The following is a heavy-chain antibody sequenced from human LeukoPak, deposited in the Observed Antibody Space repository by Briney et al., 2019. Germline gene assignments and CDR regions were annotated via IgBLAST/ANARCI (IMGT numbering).Heavy chain of an antibody. CDR1: GGSISNYY. V-gene: IGHV4-59*01. CDR2: IHYSGST. D-gene: IGHD3-22*01. Sequence: SETLSLTCTVSGGSISNYYWNWIRQPPGKGLEWIGHIHYSGSTNYNSSLKSRVSISVHTSKNQFSLELSSVTGADTAVYYCARWRDYYDSSGYSYWYFDLWGRGTLVTVSA. CDR3: ARWRDYYDSSGYSYWYFDL. J-gene: IGHJ2*01.